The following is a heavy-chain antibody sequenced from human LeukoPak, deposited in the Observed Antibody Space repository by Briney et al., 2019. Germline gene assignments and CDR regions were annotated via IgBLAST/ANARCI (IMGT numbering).Heavy chain of an antibody. D-gene: IGHD3-22*01. Sequence: ASVKVSCKASGYTFTSYGISWVRQAPGQGLEWMGWISAYNGNTNYAQKLQGRVTMTTDTSTSTAYMELRSLRSDDTAVYYCARDRYYDSSGYSGYWGQGNLVTVSS. CDR2: ISAYNGNT. J-gene: IGHJ4*02. V-gene: IGHV1-18*01. CDR1: GYTFTSYG. CDR3: ARDRYYDSSGYSGY.